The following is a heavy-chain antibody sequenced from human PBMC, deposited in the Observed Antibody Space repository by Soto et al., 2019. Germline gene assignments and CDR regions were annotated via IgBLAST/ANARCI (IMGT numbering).Heavy chain of an antibody. D-gene: IGHD3-22*01. CDR1: GFTFSSYG. Sequence: PGGSLRLSCAASGFTFSSYGMHWVRQAPGKGLEWVAVIWYGGSNKYYADSVKGRFTISRDNSKNTLYLQMHSLRAEDTAVYYCARVGSGYYLDYWGQGTLVTVSS. V-gene: IGHV3-33*01. CDR3: ARVGSGYYLDY. J-gene: IGHJ4*02. CDR2: IWYGGSNK.